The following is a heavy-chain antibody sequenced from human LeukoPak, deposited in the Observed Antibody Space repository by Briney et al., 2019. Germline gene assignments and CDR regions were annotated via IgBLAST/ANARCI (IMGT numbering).Heavy chain of an antibody. CDR2: INHSGST. D-gene: IGHD2-2*01. CDR3: ARGRVVPAAEFDY. J-gene: IGHJ4*02. CDR1: GGSFSGYY. Sequence: SETLSLTCAVSGGSFSGYYWSWIRQPPGKGLEWIGEINHSGSTNYNPSLKSRVTISVDTSKNQFSLKLSSVTAADTAVYYCARGRVVPAAEFDYWGQGTLVTVSS. V-gene: IGHV4-34*01.